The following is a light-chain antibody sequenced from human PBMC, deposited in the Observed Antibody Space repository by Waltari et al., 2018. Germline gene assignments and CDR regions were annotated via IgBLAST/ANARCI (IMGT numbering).Light chain of an antibody. V-gene: IGKV3-20*01. CDR1: QRVGRS. J-gene: IGKJ1*01. Sequence: EIVLTQSPGTLSLSPGDSAPLSCRASQRVGRSLALYQQKPGQAPKLLIYHASVWATGIPDRFSGGESGTDFSLNISRLEPEDFAVYYCQMYVRLPATFGQGTKVEVK. CDR3: QMYVRLPAT. CDR2: HAS.